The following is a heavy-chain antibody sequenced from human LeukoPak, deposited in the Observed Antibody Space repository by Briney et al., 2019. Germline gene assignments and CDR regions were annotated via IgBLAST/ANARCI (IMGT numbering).Heavy chain of an antibody. CDR3: ASRITIFGVVAYFDY. D-gene: IGHD3-3*01. CDR2: IYHSGST. J-gene: IGHJ4*02. CDR1: GYSISSGYY. Sequence: ETLSLTCAVSGYSISSGYYWGWIRQPPGKGLEWIGSIYHSGSTYYNPSLKSRVTISVDTSKNQFSLKLSSVTAADTAVYYCASRITIFGVVAYFDYWGQGTLVTVSS. V-gene: IGHV4-38-2*01.